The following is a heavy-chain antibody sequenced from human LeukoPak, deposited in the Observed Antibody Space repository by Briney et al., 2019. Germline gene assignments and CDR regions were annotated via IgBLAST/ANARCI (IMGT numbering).Heavy chain of an antibody. D-gene: IGHD3-22*01. CDR1: GFTFTTYG. CDR3: ARDFRYHDSSGYYSFDY. J-gene: IGHJ4*02. Sequence: GGSLRLSCAASGFTFTTYGVNWVRQAPGKGLEWVSYLSGRSNSIYYAESVKGRFTISRDNAKNSLYLQMNSLRDEDTAVYYCARDFRYHDSSGYYSFDYWGQGTLVTVSS. CDR2: LSGRSNSI. V-gene: IGHV3-48*02.